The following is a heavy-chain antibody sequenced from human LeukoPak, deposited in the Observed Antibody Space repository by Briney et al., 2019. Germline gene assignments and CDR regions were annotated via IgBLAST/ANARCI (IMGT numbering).Heavy chain of an antibody. Sequence: KPSETLSLTCTVSGGSISSRNNYWGWVRQPPGKGREWIGSLDNSGSTSYTSSLKSRVTISVATSKHHFSLRLTSVTAADTAVYYCATAVGATTFDYWGQGTLVTVSS. J-gene: IGHJ4*02. CDR2: LDNSGST. V-gene: IGHV4-39*02. D-gene: IGHD1-26*01. CDR1: GGSISSRNNY. CDR3: ATAVGATTFDY.